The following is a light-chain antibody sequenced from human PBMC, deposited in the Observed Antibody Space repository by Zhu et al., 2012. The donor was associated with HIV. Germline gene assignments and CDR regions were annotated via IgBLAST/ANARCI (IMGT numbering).Light chain of an antibody. CDR3: QQYGSSPPWT. J-gene: IGKJ1*01. V-gene: IGKV3-20*01. Sequence: EIVLTQSPGTLSLSPGERATLSCRASQSVSSNYLAWYQQKPGQAPRLLIYGASSRATGIPDRFSGSGSGTGFTLTISRLEPEDFAVYYCQQYGSSPPWTFGQGTKVE. CDR1: QSVSSNY. CDR2: GAS.